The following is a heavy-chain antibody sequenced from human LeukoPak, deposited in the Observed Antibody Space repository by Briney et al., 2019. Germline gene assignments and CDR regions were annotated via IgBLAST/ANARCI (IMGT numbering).Heavy chain of an antibody. CDR3: ARGSRSYYDSSGYFD. J-gene: IGHJ4*02. V-gene: IGHV1-69*13. CDR1: GGTFSSYA. Sequence: GASVKVSCKASGGTFSSYAIGWVRQAPGQGLEWMGGIIPIFGTANYAQKFQGRVTITADESTSTAYMELSSLRSEDTAVYYCARGSRSYYDSSGYFDWGQGTLVTVSS. D-gene: IGHD3-22*01. CDR2: IIPIFGTA.